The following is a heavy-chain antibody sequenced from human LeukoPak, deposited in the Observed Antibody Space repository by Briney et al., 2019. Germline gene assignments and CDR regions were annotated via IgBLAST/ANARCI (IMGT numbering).Heavy chain of an antibody. Sequence: GGPLRLSCAVSGLTFNNYAMSWVRQAPGKGLEWVSAISKSGDHTYYAASAKGRFTVYRDNSKNTQYLQMNSLRAEDTAVYYCATSWGPDTSAFRWGRDGMDVWGQGTTVIVS. J-gene: IGHJ6*02. CDR1: GLTFNNYA. D-gene: IGHD3-16*01. V-gene: IGHV3-23*01. CDR3: ATSWGPDTSAFRWGRDGMDV. CDR2: ISKSGDHT.